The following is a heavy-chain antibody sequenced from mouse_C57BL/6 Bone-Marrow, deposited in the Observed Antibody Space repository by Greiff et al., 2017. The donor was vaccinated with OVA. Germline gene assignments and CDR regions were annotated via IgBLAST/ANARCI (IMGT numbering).Heavy chain of an antibody. J-gene: IGHJ3*01. V-gene: IGHV1-81*01. Sequence: VMLVESGAELAKPGASVKLSCKASGYTFTSYGISWVKQRTGQGLEWIGKIYPRSGNTYYNEKFKGKATMTADKSSSTAYMELSSLTSEDSAVYFCASRDRYSYFAYWGQGTLVTVSA. CDR3: ASRDRYSYFAY. CDR2: IYPRSGNT. D-gene: IGHD2-14*01. CDR1: GYTFTSYG.